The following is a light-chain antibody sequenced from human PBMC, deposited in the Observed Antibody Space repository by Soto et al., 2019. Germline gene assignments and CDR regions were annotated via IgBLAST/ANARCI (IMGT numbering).Light chain of an antibody. Sequence: EIVLTQSPGTLSLSPRERATLSCRASQSVSSSYLAWYQQKPGQAPRLLIYGASSRATGIPDTFSGSGSGTDFTLTISSLEPEDFAVYYCQQYKNWPHTFGQGTKVDIK. V-gene: IGKV3-20*01. CDR3: QQYKNWPHT. J-gene: IGKJ1*01. CDR2: GAS. CDR1: QSVSSSY.